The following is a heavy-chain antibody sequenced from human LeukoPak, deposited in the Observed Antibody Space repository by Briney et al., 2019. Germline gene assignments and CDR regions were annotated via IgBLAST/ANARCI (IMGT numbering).Heavy chain of an antibody. D-gene: IGHD2-2*02. CDR3: ARDRWVIVPAAIGDYYYYYNMDV. V-gene: IGHV1-69*01. CDR2: IIPIFGTA. CDR1: GGTFSSYA. Sequence: SVKVSCKASGGTFSSYAISWVRQAPGQGLEWMGGIIPIFGTANYAQKFQGRVTITADESTSTAYMELSSLRSEDTAVYYCARDRWVIVPAAIGDYYYYYNMDVWGKGTTVTVSS. J-gene: IGHJ6*03.